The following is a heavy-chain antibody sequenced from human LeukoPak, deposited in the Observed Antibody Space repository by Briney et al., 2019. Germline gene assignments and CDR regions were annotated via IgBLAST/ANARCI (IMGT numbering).Heavy chain of an antibody. CDR3: ARDQVYFGSGTYPPDY. Sequence: GGSLRLSCAASGXTFNKNYMHWVRQAPGKGQEWVAVISYDGRSEYYADSVKGRFTISRDNSKSTLYLQISRLRAEDTAIYYCARDQVYFGSGTYPPDYWGQGTLVTVSS. CDR1: GXTFNKNY. J-gene: IGHJ4*02. CDR2: ISYDGRSE. V-gene: IGHV3-30*03. D-gene: IGHD3-10*01.